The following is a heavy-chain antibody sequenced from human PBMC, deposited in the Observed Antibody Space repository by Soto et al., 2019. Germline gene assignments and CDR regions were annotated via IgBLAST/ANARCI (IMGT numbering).Heavy chain of an antibody. Sequence: QDHLVQSGAEVKKPGASAKVSCKASGYTFKNYGINWVRQAPGRVLEWVAWISAYNGDTSYAQHFQGRVTVTTETVTNTAYMELRSLRPDDTAVYFCVLGGLETGYYRDMDYWGQGTLVSVSS. CDR1: GYTFKNYG. J-gene: IGHJ4*02. CDR2: ISAYNGDT. D-gene: IGHD3-9*01. CDR3: VLGGLETGYYRDMDY. V-gene: IGHV1-18*04.